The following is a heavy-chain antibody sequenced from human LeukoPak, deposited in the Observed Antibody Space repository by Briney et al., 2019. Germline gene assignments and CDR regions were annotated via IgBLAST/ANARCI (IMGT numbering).Heavy chain of an antibody. CDR1: GGSFSGYY. V-gene: IGHV4-34*01. J-gene: IGHJ4*02. CDR3: ASSTSGRGDFDY. Sequence: SETLSLTCTVYGGSFSGYYWSWIRQPPGKGLEWIGDLNHSGSTNYNPSLKSRVTISLDTSKNHFSLKLSSVTAADTAVYYCASSTSGRGDFDYWGQGTLVTVSP. D-gene: IGHD2-2*01. CDR2: LNHSGST.